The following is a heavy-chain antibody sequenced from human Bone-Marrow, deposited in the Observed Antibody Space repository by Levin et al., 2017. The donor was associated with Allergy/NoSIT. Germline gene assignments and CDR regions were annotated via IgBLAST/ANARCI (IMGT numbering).Heavy chain of an antibody. CDR1: GYSFTRYW. V-gene: IGHV5-51*01. CDR3: ARQETVAGMGEALDI. CDR2: IYPADSVT. D-gene: IGHD6-19*01. Sequence: PGGSLRLSCKGSGYSFTRYWIGWVRQMPGKGLEWMGIIYPADSVTRFSPSFQGQVTISANPSISTAYLQWSSLRASDTAMYFCARQETVAGMGEALDIWGQGTMVSVSS. J-gene: IGHJ3*02.